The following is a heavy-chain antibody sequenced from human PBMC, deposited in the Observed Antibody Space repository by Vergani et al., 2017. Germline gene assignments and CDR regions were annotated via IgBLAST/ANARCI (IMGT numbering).Heavy chain of an antibody. CDR3: ARETRDTPSSLDY. V-gene: IGHV3-33*01. J-gene: IGHJ4*02. CDR2: TWYEGNNN. Sequence: QVQLVESGGGVVQPGGSLRLSCAASEFIFSNYGMHWVRQAPGRGLEWVSMTWYEGNNNYYADSVKGRFTISKDISKNTLYLQMNSLRGDDTAVYYCARETRDTPSSLDYWGQGTLVTVSS. CDR1: EFIFSNYG. D-gene: IGHD5-24*01.